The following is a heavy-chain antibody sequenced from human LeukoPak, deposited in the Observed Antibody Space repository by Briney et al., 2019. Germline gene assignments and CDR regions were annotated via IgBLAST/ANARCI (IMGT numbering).Heavy chain of an antibody. CDR2: IYYNGGT. V-gene: IGHV4-59*01. CDR1: GGSISSYY. Sequence: PSETLSLTCTVSGGSISSYYWSWIRQPPGKGLEWIGYIYYNGGTNYNPSLRNRVTISVDTSKNHFSLRLSSVTAADTAMYYCARAGGVDTAMDANFDYWGQGTLVTVSS. D-gene: IGHD5-18*01. J-gene: IGHJ4*02. CDR3: ARAGGVDTAMDANFDY.